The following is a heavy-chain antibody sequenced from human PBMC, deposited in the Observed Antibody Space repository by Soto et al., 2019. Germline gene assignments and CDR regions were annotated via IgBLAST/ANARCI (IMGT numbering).Heavy chain of an antibody. CDR1: GCSISSGGYS. Sequence: TLSLTCAVSGCSISSGGYSWSWIRQPPGKGLEWIGYIYHSGSTYYNPSLKSRVTISVDRSKNQFSLKLSSVTAADTAVYYCARGVDIVVVPAVGTWFDPWGQGTLVTVSS. CDR2: IYHSGST. J-gene: IGHJ5*02. D-gene: IGHD2-2*03. CDR3: ARGVDIVVVPAVGTWFDP. V-gene: IGHV4-30-2*01.